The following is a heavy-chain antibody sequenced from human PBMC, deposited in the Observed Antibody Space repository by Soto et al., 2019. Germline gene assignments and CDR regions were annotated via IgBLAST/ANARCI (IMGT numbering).Heavy chain of an antibody. Sequence: QVQLVESGGGWVQPGRSLRLSGAPLGFTFIAYGIPGFRQAPGKGRGWGARISFDGSDKLYVDSMKGRLTISRENSKNTVYLQMDSLRAEDTAVYHCARVCGGDCGNAFDIWGQGTVVTVSS. CDR3: ARVCGGDCGNAFDI. J-gene: IGHJ3*02. CDR2: ISFDGSDK. D-gene: IGHD2-21*02. V-gene: IGHV3-33*05. CDR1: GFTFIAYG.